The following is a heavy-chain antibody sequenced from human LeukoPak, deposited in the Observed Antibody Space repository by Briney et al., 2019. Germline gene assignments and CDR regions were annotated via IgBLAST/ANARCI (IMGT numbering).Heavy chain of an antibody. CDR1: GGTFSSYA. CDR2: IIPILGIA. Sequence: PGGSLRLSCAASGGTFSSYAISWVRQAPGQGLEWMGRIIPILGIANYAQKFQGRVTITADKSTSTAYMEPSSLRSEDTAVYYCARALQWELPVYFDYWGQGTLVTVSS. CDR3: ARALQWELPVYFDY. J-gene: IGHJ4*02. V-gene: IGHV1-69*04. D-gene: IGHD1-26*01.